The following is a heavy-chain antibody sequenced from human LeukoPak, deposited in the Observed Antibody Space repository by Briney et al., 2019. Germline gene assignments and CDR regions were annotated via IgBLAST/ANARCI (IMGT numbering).Heavy chain of an antibody. V-gene: IGHV3-11*01. CDR1: GFTFSDYY. D-gene: IGHD5/OR15-5a*01. Sequence: PGGSLRLSCAASGFTFSDYYMTWIRQAPGKGLEWVSDISKSGAIIYYRDSVKGRFTISRDNAKNSLYLQMNSLRAEDTAVYYCARGGSGVSRDAFDIWGQGTMVTVSS. CDR3: ARGGSGVSRDAFDI. J-gene: IGHJ3*02. CDR2: ISKSGAII.